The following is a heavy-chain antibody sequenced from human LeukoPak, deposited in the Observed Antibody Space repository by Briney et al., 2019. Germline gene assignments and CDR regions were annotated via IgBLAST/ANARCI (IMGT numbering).Heavy chain of an antibody. V-gene: IGHV4-39*01. J-gene: IGHJ4*02. Sequence: SETLSLICFVSGGSIRSSDYCWRWIRQPPGKEREWIATITSGGTSYYNPSLQSRVTISVDTSKNQFSLRLNSVTAADTAVYFCARYVVYGSGKYYFDYWGQGSLVTVSS. CDR3: ARYVVYGSGKYYFDY. CDR1: GGSIRSSDYC. D-gene: IGHD3-10*01. CDR2: ITSGGTS.